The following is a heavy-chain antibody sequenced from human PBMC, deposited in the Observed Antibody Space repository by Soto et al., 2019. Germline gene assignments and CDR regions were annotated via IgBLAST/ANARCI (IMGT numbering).Heavy chain of an antibody. CDR2: IWYDGSNK. D-gene: IGHD3-3*01. CDR1: GFTFSSYG. J-gene: IGHJ6*02. CDR3: ARGHGYDFWSGYYFDHYYYYGMDV. Sequence: GGSLRLSCAASGFTFSSYGMHWVRQAPGKGLEWVAVIWYDGSNKYYADSVKGRFTISRDNSKNTLYLQMNSLRAEDTAVYYCARGHGYDFWSGYYFDHYYYYGMDVWGQGTTVTVSS. V-gene: IGHV3-33*01.